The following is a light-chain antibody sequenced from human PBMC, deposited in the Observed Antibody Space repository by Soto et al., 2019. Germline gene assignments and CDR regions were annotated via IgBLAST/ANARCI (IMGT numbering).Light chain of an antibody. Sequence: QSVLTQPPSVSGAPGQRGTISCTGSSSNIGAGYDVNWYQQLPGTAPKLLIYGNSNRPSGVPDRFSGSKSGTSASLAITGLQAEDEADYYCQSYDSSVSGSVFGGGTKLTVL. J-gene: IGLJ3*02. V-gene: IGLV1-40*01. CDR3: QSYDSSVSGSV. CDR1: SSNIGAGYD. CDR2: GNS.